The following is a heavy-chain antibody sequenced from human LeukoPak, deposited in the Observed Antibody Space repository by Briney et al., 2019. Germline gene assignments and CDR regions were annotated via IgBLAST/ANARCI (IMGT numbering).Heavy chain of an antibody. CDR3: ARDLAVLGYFHFDY. J-gene: IGHJ4*02. CDR2: IIPIFGTA. CDR1: GGTFSSYA. D-gene: IGHD3-22*01. V-gene: IGHV1-69*13. Sequence: ASVKVSCKASGGTFSSYAISWVRQAPGQGLEWMGGIIPIFGTANYAQKFQGRVTITADESTSTAYMELSSLRSEDTAVYYCARDLAVLGYFHFDYWGQGTLVTVFS.